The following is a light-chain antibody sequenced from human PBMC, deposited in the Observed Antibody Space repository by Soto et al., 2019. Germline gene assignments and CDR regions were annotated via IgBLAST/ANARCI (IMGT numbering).Light chain of an antibody. CDR1: QSVTYDQ. J-gene: IGKJ1*01. CDR3: QQYGDLPPT. Sequence: EIVLTQSPDTLSLSPGERATLSCRASQSVTYDQLAWYRQKPGQAPRLLIYGASSRAAGIPDRFSGSGSGTDFTLTISRLEPEDFVVYHCQQYGDLPPTFGQGPNVHI. CDR2: GAS. V-gene: IGKV3-20*01.